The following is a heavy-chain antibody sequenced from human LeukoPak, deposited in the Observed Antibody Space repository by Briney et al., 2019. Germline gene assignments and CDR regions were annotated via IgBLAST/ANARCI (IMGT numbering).Heavy chain of an antibody. J-gene: IGHJ3*02. CDR1: GFTFGDYA. D-gene: IGHD3-3*01. CDR3: AKDFSIFGVLIDAFDI. CDR2: ITGHGGST. Sequence: PGRSLRLSCTASGFTFGDYAMSWVRQGPGKGLEWVSGITGHGGSTYYADSVKGRFTISRDNSNNTLYLQMSSLRAEDTAVYYCAKDFSIFGVLIDAFDIWGQGTMVTVSS. V-gene: IGHV3-23*01.